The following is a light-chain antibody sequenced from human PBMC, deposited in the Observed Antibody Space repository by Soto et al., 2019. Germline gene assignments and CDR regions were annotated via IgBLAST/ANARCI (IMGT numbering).Light chain of an antibody. CDR3: QHYNNLPLT. V-gene: IGKV3-15*01. CDR2: GVS. Sequence: EIVMTQSPATLSVSPGEGATLSCRASQSVRSDLAWYQHKPGLAPRLLIYGVSTRATGIPVRFSGSGSGTEFTLSISSLQSEDSAIYYCQHYNNLPLTFGGGTKVDTK. J-gene: IGKJ4*01. CDR1: QSVRSD.